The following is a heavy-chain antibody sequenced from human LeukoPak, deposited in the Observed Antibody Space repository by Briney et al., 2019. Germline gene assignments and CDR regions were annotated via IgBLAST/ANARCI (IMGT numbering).Heavy chain of an antibody. V-gene: IGHV4-34*01. CDR2: INHSGST. CDR1: GGSFSGYY. D-gene: IGHD2-2*01. CDR3: ARGGLQLLFSSPWFDP. J-gene: IGHJ5*02. Sequence: SETLSLTCAVYGGSFSGYYWSWIRQPPGKGLEWIGEINHSGSTNYNPSLKSRVTISVDASKNQFSLKLSSVTAADTAVYYCARGGLQLLFSSPWFDPWGQGTLVTVSS.